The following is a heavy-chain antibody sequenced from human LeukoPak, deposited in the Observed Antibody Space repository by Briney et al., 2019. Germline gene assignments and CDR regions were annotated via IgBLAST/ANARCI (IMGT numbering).Heavy chain of an antibody. CDR3: ARGYYDSSGWYFDY. CDR2: IYYSGST. Sequence: SSETLSLTCTVSGGSISSYYWSWIRQPPGKGLEWTGYIYYSGSTNYNPSLKSRITISVDTSKNQFSLKLSSVTAADTAVYYCARGYYDSSGWYFDYWGQGTLVTVSS. J-gene: IGHJ4*02. CDR1: GGSISSYY. V-gene: IGHV4-59*01. D-gene: IGHD3-22*01.